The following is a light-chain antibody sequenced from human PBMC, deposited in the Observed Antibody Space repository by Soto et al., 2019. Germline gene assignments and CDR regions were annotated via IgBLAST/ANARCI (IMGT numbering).Light chain of an antibody. V-gene: IGKV1-5*01. CDR1: QSMNSW. CDR3: LQDYNYPLT. CDR2: DVS. Sequence: DIQMTQSPSTLSASVGDRVSITCRASQSMNSWLAWYQQRPGKAPKLLIYDVSTLEAGVPSRFSGSGSGTDFTLTISSLQPEDFATYYCLQDYNYPLTFGGGTKVEIK. J-gene: IGKJ4*01.